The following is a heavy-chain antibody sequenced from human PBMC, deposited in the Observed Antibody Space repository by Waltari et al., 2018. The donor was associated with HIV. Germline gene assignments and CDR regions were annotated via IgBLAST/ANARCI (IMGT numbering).Heavy chain of an antibody. CDR1: GYKFETYA. CDR3: ARGRSSRWFRPWGGFDT. Sequence: QVRLIQSQSELKKPGASLRISCQASGYKFETYAMNWLRQGPGHGLEWLGWINTVSGQATVLQAFFGRVDISLNNSLLTTFLEIKDLRLEDAATYYCARGRSSRWFRPWGGFDTWGQGT. CDR2: INTVSGQA. J-gene: IGHJ1*01. D-gene: IGHD3-9*01. V-gene: IGHV7-4-1*02.